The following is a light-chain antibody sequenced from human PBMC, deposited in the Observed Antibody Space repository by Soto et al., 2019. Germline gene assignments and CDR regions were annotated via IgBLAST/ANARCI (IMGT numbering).Light chain of an antibody. V-gene: IGLV1-51*01. CDR3: GTWDSSLSADV. J-gene: IGLJ1*01. CDR2: DNN. Sequence: QSVLTQPPSVSAAPGQTVTISCSGSSSNIRNNYVSWYQQLPGTAPKLLIYDNNKRPSGIPDRFSGSKSGTSATLGITGLQTGDEADYYCGTWDSSLSADVFGTGTKLTVL. CDR1: SSNIRNNY.